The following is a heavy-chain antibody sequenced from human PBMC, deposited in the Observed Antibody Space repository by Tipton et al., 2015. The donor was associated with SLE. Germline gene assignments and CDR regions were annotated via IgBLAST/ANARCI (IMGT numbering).Heavy chain of an antibody. D-gene: IGHD3-16*01. CDR3: ARERRENGFGSQFYYHGMDV. CDR1: GGSITSYN. CDR2: IHYSGIT. V-gene: IGHV4-59*12. J-gene: IGHJ6*02. Sequence: TLSLTCTVSGGSITSYNWSWIRQHPGKGLEWIGYIHYSGITNYNPSVKSRVTMSVDTSKNQFSLKLNFVTAADTAVYYCARERRENGFGSQFYYHGMDVWGQGTTVTVSS.